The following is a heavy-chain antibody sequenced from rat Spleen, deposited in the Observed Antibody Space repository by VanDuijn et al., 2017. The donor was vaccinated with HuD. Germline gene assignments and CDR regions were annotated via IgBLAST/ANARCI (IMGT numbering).Heavy chain of an antibody. V-gene: IGHV3-1*01. Sequence: EVQLQESGPGLVKPSQSLSLTCSVTGYSITSNYWGWIRKFPGNKMEWMGYISYSGSTSYNPSIKSRNSITRYTSKNQFFLQLNSVTTEDTATYYCARWDYSSYPDYWGQGVMVTVSS. J-gene: IGHJ2*01. CDR2: ISYSGST. CDR1: GYSITSNY. CDR3: ARWDYSSYPDY. D-gene: IGHD1-8*01.